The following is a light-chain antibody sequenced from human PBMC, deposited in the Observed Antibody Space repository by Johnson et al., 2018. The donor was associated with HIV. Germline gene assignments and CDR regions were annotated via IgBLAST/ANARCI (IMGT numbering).Light chain of an antibody. J-gene: IGLJ1*01. CDR2: ENN. CDR3: ATWDGSLSTYV. V-gene: IGLV1-51*02. CDR1: SSNIGNNY. Sequence: QSVLTQPPSVSAAPGQKVTISCSGSSSNIGNNYVSWYQQLPGTAPKLLIYENNKRPSGIPDRFSGSKSVTSATLGITGLQTGDEADYWCATWDGSLSTYVFGTGTKVTVL.